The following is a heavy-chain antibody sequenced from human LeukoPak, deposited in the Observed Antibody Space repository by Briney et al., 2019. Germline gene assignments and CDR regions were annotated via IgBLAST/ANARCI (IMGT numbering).Heavy chain of an antibody. CDR1: GFTFSNAW. D-gene: IGHD6-13*01. J-gene: IGHJ6*03. CDR3: AREHLSWYVDYYYYMDV. Sequence: GGSLRLSCAASGFTFSNAWMSWVRQAPGKGLEWVSGINWNGGSTGYADSVKGRFTISRDNAKNSLYLQMNSLRAEDTALYYCAREHLSWYVDYYYYMDVWGKGTTVTVSS. CDR2: INWNGGST. V-gene: IGHV3-20*04.